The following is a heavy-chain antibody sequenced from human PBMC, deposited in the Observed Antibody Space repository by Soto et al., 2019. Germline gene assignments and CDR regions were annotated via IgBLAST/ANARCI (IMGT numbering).Heavy chain of an antibody. Sequence: PGGSLRLSCAASGFTFSDYHMSWIRQAPGKGLEWVSYISSSGSTIYYADSVKGRFTISRDNAKNSLYLQMNSLRAEDTAVYYCARDPGSSSYYFDYWGQGTLVTVSS. CDR3: ARDPGSSSYYFDY. CDR1: GFTFSDYH. V-gene: IGHV3-11*01. CDR2: ISSSGSTI. J-gene: IGHJ4*02. D-gene: IGHD6-6*01.